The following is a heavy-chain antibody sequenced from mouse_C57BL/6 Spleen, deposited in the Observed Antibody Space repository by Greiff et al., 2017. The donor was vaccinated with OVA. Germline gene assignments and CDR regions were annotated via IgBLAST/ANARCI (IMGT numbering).Heavy chain of an antibody. J-gene: IGHJ2*01. CDR2: INPSSGYT. Sequence: VQLQQSGAELARPGASVKMSCKASGYTFTSYTMHLVKQRPGQGLAWIGYINPSSGYTKYNQKFKDKATLTADKSSSTAYMQLSSLTSEDSAVYYCARGYYGNYGFFFDYWGQGTTLTVSS. CDR1: GYTFTSYT. CDR3: ARGYYGNYGFFFDY. D-gene: IGHD2-1*01. V-gene: IGHV1-4*01.